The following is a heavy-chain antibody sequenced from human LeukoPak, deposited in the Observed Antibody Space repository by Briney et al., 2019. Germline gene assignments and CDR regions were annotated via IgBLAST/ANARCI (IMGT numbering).Heavy chain of an antibody. CDR3: AKAAYYDSSLRDYFDY. D-gene: IGHD3-22*01. J-gene: IGHJ4*02. CDR2: ISYDGSNK. Sequence: HPGGSLRLSCSASGFTFSSYGMHWVRQAPGKGLEWVAVISYDGSNKYYADSVKGRFTISRDNSKNTLYLQMNSLRAEDTAVYYCAKAAYYDSSLRDYFDYWGQGTLVTVSS. V-gene: IGHV3-30*18. CDR1: GFTFSSYG.